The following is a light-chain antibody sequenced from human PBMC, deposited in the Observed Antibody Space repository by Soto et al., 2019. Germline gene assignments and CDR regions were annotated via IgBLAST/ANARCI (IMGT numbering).Light chain of an antibody. J-gene: IGKJ2*01. CDR3: QQSYTTPPNT. CDR2: AAS. CDR1: QSISTY. Sequence: DIKMTQSPSSLSAYVGDRVTITCRASQSISTYLNWYQQKPGNAPKLLIYAASSLQSGVPSRFSGSGSGTDFTLTISSLQPEDFATYYCQQSYTTPPNTFGQGTDLEIK. V-gene: IGKV1-39*01.